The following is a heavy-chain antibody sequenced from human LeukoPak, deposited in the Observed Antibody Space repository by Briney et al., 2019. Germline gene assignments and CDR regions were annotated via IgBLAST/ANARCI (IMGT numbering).Heavy chain of an antibody. CDR3: ARAPYTSGQSYYFDY. Sequence: ASVKVSCKASGGTFSSYAISWVRQAPGQGLEWMGVIIINPSGDRTTYAQKFQGRVTLTSDMSTTTVYMQLSSLRSEDTAVYYCARAPYTSGQSYYFDYWGQGTLVTVSS. V-gene: IGHV1-46*01. J-gene: IGHJ4*02. D-gene: IGHD3-22*01. CDR2: INPSGDRT. CDR1: GGTFSSYA.